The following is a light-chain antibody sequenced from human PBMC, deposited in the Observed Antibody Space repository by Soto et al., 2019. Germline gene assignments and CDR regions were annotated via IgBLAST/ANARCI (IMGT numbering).Light chain of an antibody. CDR3: QSHDSSLSAVV. CDR2: GNN. J-gene: IGLJ2*01. CDR1: SSNIGAGYD. Sequence: QSVLTQPPSVSGAPGQRVTISCTGSSSNIGAGYDVHWYQQLPGTAPKLLIYGNNNRPSGVPDRFSGSKSGTSASLAITGLQAEDEADYYCQSHDSSLSAVVFGGGTKLTVL. V-gene: IGLV1-40*01.